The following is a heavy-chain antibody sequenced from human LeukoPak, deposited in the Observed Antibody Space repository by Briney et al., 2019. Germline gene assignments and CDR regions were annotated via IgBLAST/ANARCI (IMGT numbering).Heavy chain of an antibody. Sequence: SETLSLTCTVSGASISSSSYFWAWIRQPPGRALEWIGSSDFSGEAVYNAPLQSRLTLSIDTSKNQVSLKMASVTAADTALHYCARRAYSYGFRFDPWGQGTLVTVSS. CDR1: GASISSSSYF. J-gene: IGHJ5*02. V-gene: IGHV4-39*01. D-gene: IGHD3-16*02. CDR2: SDFSGEA. CDR3: ARRAYSYGFRFDP.